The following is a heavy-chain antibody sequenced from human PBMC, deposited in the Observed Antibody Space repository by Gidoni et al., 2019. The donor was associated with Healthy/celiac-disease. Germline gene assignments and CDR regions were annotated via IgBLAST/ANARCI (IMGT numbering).Heavy chain of an antibody. CDR3: ARQGRSSSSANWFDP. J-gene: IGHJ5*02. D-gene: IGHD6-6*01. CDR1: GGSIRSRSYY. CDR2: IYYSGST. Sequence: QLQLQESGPGLVKPSETLSLTCTVSGGSIRSRSYYWGWIRQPPGKGLEWIGSIYYSGSTYYNPSLKSRVTISVDTSKNQFSLKLSSVTAADTAVYYCARQGRSSSSANWFDPWGQGTLVTVSS. V-gene: IGHV4-39*01.